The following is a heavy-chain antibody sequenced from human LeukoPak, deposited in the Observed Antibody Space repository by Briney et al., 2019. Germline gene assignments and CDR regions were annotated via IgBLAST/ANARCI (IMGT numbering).Heavy chain of an antibody. CDR3: ARTYYYDRNWFDP. Sequence: SETLSLTCTVSGGSISSGDYYWSWIRQPPGKGLEWIGYIYYSGSTYYNPSLKSRATISVDTSKNQFSLKLSSVTAADTAVYYCARTYYYDRNWFDPWGQGTLVTVSS. J-gene: IGHJ5*02. D-gene: IGHD3-22*01. CDR1: GGSISSGDYY. CDR2: IYYSGST. V-gene: IGHV4-30-4*01.